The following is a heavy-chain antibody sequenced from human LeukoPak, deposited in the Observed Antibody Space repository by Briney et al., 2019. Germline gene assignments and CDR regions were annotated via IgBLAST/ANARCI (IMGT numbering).Heavy chain of an antibody. J-gene: IGHJ6*02. CDR2: IYSGGST. V-gene: IGHV3-66*01. Sequence: GGSLRLSCAASGFIVSSNYMSWVRQARGGGLEWVSVIYSGGSTYYADSVKGRFTISRDNSKNTQYLQMNSLRAEDTAMYYCATLSLALPTYHRYYYYGMDVWGQGTTVTVSS. CDR3: ATLSLALPTYHRYYYYGMDV. CDR1: GFIVSSNY. D-gene: IGHD2-2*01.